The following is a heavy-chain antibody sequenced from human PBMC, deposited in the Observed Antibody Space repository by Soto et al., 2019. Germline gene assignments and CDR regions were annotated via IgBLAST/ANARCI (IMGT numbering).Heavy chain of an antibody. CDR1: GFSLRTSGVG. Sequence: QITLKESGPTLVKPTQTLTLTCTFSGFSLRTSGVGVGWTRQPPGKALEWLALLYWDDGKRYSPSLKSRLTITKDTCKNQVVLRMPNMDPVDTATYYCAHLTTGGFYFDYWGQGTLVTVSS. J-gene: IGHJ4*02. CDR3: AHLTTGGFYFDY. V-gene: IGHV2-5*02. CDR2: LYWDDGK. D-gene: IGHD4-17*01.